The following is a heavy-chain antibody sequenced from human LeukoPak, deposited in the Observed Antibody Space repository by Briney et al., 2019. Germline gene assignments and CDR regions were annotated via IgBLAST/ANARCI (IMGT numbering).Heavy chain of an antibody. CDR2: ITRGGST. CDR1: GFTFSSYA. J-gene: IGHJ6*03. CDR3: AKNFWSDRYYYYYMDV. D-gene: IGHD3-3*01. Sequence: GGSLRLSCAASGFTFSSYAMSWVRQAPGKGLDRVSSITRGGSTYYADSVKGRFTISRDNSKNTLYLQMNCLRAEDTAVYYCAKNFWSDRYYYYYMDVWGKGTTVTVSS. V-gene: IGHV3-23*01.